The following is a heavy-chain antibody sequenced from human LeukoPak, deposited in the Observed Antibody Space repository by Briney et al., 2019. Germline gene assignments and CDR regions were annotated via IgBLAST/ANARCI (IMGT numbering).Heavy chain of an antibody. V-gene: IGHV4-34*01. CDR1: GGSFSGYY. CDR3: ARPRPYYFDY. J-gene: IGHJ4*02. Sequence: SETLSLTCAVYGGSFSGYYWSWIRQPPGKGLEWIGEINHSGSTNYNPSLKSRVTISVDTSKNQFSLKLSSVTAADTAVYYCARPRPYYFDYWGQGTLVTVSS. CDR2: INHSGST.